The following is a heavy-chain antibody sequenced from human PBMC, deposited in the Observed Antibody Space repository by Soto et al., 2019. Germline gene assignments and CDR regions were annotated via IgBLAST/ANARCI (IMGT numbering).Heavy chain of an antibody. CDR3: ARDGAWRDYSNYGRD. J-gene: IGHJ4*02. V-gene: IGHV1-18*01. CDR2: ISAYNGNT. D-gene: IGHD4-4*01. Sequence: QVQLVQSGAEVKKPGASVKVSCKASGYTFTSYGISWVRQAPGQGLEWMGWISAYNGNTNYAQKLQGRVTMTTDTTTSTADMELRSLRSDDTAVYYCARDGAWRDYSNYGRDWGQGTLVTVSS. CDR1: GYTFTSYG.